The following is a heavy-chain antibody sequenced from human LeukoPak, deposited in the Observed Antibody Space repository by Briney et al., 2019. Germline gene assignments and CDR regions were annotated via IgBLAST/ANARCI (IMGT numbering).Heavy chain of an antibody. V-gene: IGHV1-2*02. CDR1: GYMFNDCY. CDR2: INPNNGGI. Sequence: ASVKVSCKASGYMFNDCYLHWVRQAPGQGLEGMGWINPNNGGIKYAQKFQGRVTMTRDTSITTAYMELSRLTSDDTAVYFCAIDCGGDCYSRYWGQGTLVTVSS. CDR3: AIDCGGDCYSRY. J-gene: IGHJ4*02. D-gene: IGHD2-21*02.